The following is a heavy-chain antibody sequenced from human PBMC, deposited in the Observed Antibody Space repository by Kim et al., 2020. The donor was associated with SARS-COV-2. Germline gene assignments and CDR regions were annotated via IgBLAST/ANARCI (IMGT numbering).Heavy chain of an antibody. Sequence: SETLSLTCTVSRGSISSSTYYWGWIRQPPGKGLEWIGSFYYSGSTYYNPSLKSRVTISVDTSKNQFSLKLSSVTAADTAVYYCASTLEEAGIVGPTYAFDIWGQGTMVTVSS. V-gene: IGHV4-39*07. J-gene: IGHJ3*02. D-gene: IGHD1-26*01. CDR3: ASTLEEAGIVGPTYAFDI. CDR2: FYYSGST. CDR1: RGSISSSTYY.